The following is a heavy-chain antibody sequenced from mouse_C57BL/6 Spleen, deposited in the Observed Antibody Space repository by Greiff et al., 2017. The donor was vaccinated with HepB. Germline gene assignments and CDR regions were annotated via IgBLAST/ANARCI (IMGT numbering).Heavy chain of an antibody. CDR1: GFTFSSYA. CDR2: ISSGGDYI. D-gene: IGHD2-3*01. CDR3: TRDRDDGYYVDFDY. Sequence: DVMLVESGEGLVKPGGSLKLSCAASGFTFSSYAMSWVRQTPEKRLEWVAYISSGGDYIYYADTVKGRFTISRANARNTLYRQMSSLKSEDTAMYYCTRDRDDGYYVDFDYWGQGTTLTVSS. V-gene: IGHV5-9-1*02. J-gene: IGHJ2*01.